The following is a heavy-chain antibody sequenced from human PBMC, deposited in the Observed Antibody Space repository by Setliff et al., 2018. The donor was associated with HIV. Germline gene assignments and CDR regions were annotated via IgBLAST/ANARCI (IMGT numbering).Heavy chain of an antibody. J-gene: IGHJ3*02. V-gene: IGHV4-39*07. CDR3: ASLYNWNPRGGVGGAFDI. Sequence: PSETLSLTCTVSGGSISSSSYYWGWIRQPPGKGLEWIGSIYYSGSTYYNPSLKSRVTISVDTSKKQLSLKMSSVTAADTAVYYCASLYNWNPRGGVGGAFDIWGQGTMVTVSS. CDR2: IYYSGST. D-gene: IGHD1-20*01. CDR1: GGSISSSSYY.